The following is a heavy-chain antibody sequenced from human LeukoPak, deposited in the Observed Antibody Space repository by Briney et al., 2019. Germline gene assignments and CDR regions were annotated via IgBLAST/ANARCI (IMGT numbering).Heavy chain of an antibody. Sequence: GGSLRLSCAASGFTFSTYWMHWVRQAPGKGLVWVSGLNSDGSSTSYADSVKGRFTISRDNAKNTLYLQMNSLRAEDTAVYYCARDLGQWFIYYMDVWGKGTTVTVSS. V-gene: IGHV3-74*01. CDR1: GFTFSTYW. CDR2: LNSDGSST. CDR3: ARDLGQWFIYYMDV. J-gene: IGHJ6*03. D-gene: IGHD3-16*01.